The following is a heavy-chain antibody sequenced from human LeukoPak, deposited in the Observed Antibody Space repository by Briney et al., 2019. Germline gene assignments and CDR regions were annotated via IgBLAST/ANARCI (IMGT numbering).Heavy chain of an antibody. CDR3: AKDRGTSYWYKDAFDI. Sequence: SGGSLRLSCAASGFTFSAYAMSWVRQAPGKGLEWLSAITGAGGNTYYADPVKGRFTVSRDNSKNTLYLQMNSLRAEDTAMYYWAKDRGTSYWYKDAFDIWGQGTRVTVSS. J-gene: IGHJ3*02. V-gene: IGHV3-23*01. CDR2: ITGAGGNT. CDR1: GFTFSAYA. D-gene: IGHD2-2*01.